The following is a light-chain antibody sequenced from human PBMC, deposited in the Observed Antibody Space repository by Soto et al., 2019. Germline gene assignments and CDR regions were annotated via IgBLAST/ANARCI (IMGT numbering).Light chain of an antibody. CDR3: QKYNSAPPT. CDR2: AAS. CDR1: QAISIY. V-gene: IGKV1-27*01. Sequence: DIQMTQYPSSLSTSVGDRVTITCRASQAISIYLAWYQQKPGKVPKLLIYAASTLQSGVPSRFSGSGSGTDFTLTISSLQPEDVATYYCQKYNSAPPTFGQGTKVEIK. J-gene: IGKJ1*01.